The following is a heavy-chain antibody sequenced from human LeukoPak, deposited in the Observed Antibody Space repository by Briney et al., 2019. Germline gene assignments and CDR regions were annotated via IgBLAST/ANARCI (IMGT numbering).Heavy chain of an antibody. CDR2: ISGSGGST. J-gene: IGHJ5*02. CDR3: AKDLSDYIWGSYRGDNWFDP. D-gene: IGHD3-16*02. CDR1: EFTFSSYA. V-gene: IGHV3-23*01. Sequence: GGSLRLSCAASEFTFSSYAMSWVRQAPGKGLEWVSAISGSGGSTYYADSVKGRFTISRDNSKNTLYLQMNSLRAEDTAVYYCAKDLSDYIWGSYRGDNWFDPWGQGTLVTVSS.